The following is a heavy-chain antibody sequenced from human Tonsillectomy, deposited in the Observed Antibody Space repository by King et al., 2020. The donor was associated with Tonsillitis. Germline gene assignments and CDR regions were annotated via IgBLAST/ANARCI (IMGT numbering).Heavy chain of an antibody. CDR1: GFTFSSYD. J-gene: IGHJ6*02. V-gene: IGHV3-13*01. CDR3: AREPKGYYYGMDV. CDR2: IGTDGDT. Sequence: VQLVESGGGLVQPGGSLRLSCAASGFTFSSYDMHWVRQATGQGLEWVSSIGTDGDTYYPGSVKGGCTISRENATNSWYLQMNSLRAGDTAVYYWAREPKGYYYGMDVWGQGTTVTVSS.